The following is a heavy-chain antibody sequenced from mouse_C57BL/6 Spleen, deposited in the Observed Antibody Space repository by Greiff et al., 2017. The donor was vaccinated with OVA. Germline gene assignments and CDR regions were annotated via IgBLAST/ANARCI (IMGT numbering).Heavy chain of an antibody. D-gene: IGHD2-1*01. Sequence: EVMLVESGGGLVKPGGSLKLSCAASGFTFSDYGMHWVRQAPEKGLEWVAYISSGSSTIYYADTVKGRFTISRDNAKNTLFLQMTSLRSEDTAMYYCAREGHGNYEDYAMDYWGQGTSVTVSS. J-gene: IGHJ4*01. CDR2: ISSGSSTI. CDR1: GFTFSDYG. CDR3: AREGHGNYEDYAMDY. V-gene: IGHV5-17*01.